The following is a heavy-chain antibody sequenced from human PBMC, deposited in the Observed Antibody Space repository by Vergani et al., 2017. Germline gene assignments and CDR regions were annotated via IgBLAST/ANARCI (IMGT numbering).Heavy chain of an antibody. CDR2: IIPIFGTA. CDR3: ASGVDTATPDY. J-gene: IGHJ4*02. CDR1: GGTFSSYV. V-gene: IGHV1-69*12. Sequence: QVQLVQSGAEVKKPGSSVKVSCKASGGTFSSYVIRWVRQAPGQGLEWMGWIIPIFGTANSAQKCQGRVTITADESTSTAYMGLSSLRSEDTAVYYCASGVDTATPDYWGQGTLVTVSS. D-gene: IGHD5-18*01.